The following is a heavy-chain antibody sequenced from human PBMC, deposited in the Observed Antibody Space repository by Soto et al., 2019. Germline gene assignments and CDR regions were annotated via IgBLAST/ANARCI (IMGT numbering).Heavy chain of an antibody. Sequence: EVQLVESGGGLVQPGGSLRLSCAASAFTFSSYRMHWVRQAPGKGPVWVSRINPDATRIDYADSVKGRFTISRDNARSTLYLQMNSLRGEDTALYYCATAGSYRFDYWGQGTLVTVSS. CDR2: INPDATRI. V-gene: IGHV3-74*01. CDR3: ATAGSYRFDY. J-gene: IGHJ4*02. D-gene: IGHD3-16*02. CDR1: AFTFSSYR.